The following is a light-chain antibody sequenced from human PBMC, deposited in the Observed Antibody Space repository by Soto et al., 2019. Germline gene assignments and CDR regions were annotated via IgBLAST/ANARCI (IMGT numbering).Light chain of an antibody. J-gene: IGLJ1*01. V-gene: IGLV1-44*01. CDR1: TSNIGTNT. CDR2: TND. Sequence: QSVLTQPPSASVTPGQTVTISCYGSTSNIGTNTVNWFQHLPGMAPKLLIYTNDQRPSGVPDRFSGSRSGTSASLAISGLQSEDEADYYCATWDDSVYVFGTGTKLTVL. CDR3: ATWDDSVYV.